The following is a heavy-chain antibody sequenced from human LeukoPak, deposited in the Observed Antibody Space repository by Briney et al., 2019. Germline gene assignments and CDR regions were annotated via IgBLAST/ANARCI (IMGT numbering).Heavy chain of an antibody. J-gene: IGHJ4*02. D-gene: IGHD3-10*01. CDR1: GYTFTGYY. CDR3: ARDLERVWFGESLDY. CDR2: INPNSGGT. V-gene: IGHV1-2*02. Sequence: VASVEVSCKASGYTFTGYYMHWVRQAPGQGLEWMGWINPNSGGTNYAQKFQGRVTMTRDTSISTAYMELSRLRSDDTAVYYCARDLERVWFGESLDYWGQGTLVTVSS.